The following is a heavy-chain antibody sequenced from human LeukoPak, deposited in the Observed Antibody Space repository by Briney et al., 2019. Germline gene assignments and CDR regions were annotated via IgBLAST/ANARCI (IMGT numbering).Heavy chain of an antibody. CDR1: GGTFSSYA. D-gene: IGHD4-11*01. J-gene: IGHJ3*02. Sequence: SVKVSCKASGGTFSSYAISWVRQAPGQGLEWMGGIIPIFGTANYAQKFQGRVTITADESTSTAYMELSSLRSEDTAVYYCASTTVTPDAFDIWGQGTMVTVSS. CDR2: IIPIFGTA. CDR3: ASTTVTPDAFDI. V-gene: IGHV1-69*01.